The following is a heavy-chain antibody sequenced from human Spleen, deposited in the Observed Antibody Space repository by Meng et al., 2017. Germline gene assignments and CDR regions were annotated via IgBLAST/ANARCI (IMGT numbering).Heavy chain of an antibody. V-gene: IGHV3-15*01. CDR1: GFTFSNAW. CDR3: TTDNDFWSGFPLDY. CDR2: IKSKARGGTT. D-gene: IGHD3-3*01. J-gene: IGHJ4*02. Sequence: GESLKISCAASGFTFSNAWMSWVRQAPGKGLEWVGRIKSKARGGTTDYAALVKGRFTISRDDSKNTVYLQMNSLKTEDTALYYCTTDNDFWSGFPLDYWGQGTLVTVSS.